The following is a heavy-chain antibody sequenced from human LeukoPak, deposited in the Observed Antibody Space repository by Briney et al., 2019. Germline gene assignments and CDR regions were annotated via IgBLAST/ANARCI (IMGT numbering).Heavy chain of an antibody. CDR3: AKDLPYYYDSSGSGDAFDI. Sequence: PGGSLRLSCAASGFTFSSYAMGWVRQAPGKGLDWVSSISGSGSSTYYAESVKGRVTISRDNSQNTLYLQMNSLRAEDTAIYYCAKDLPYYYDSSGSGDAFDIWGRGTMVTVST. CDR2: ISGSGSST. V-gene: IGHV3-23*01. D-gene: IGHD3-22*01. J-gene: IGHJ3*02. CDR1: GFTFSSYA.